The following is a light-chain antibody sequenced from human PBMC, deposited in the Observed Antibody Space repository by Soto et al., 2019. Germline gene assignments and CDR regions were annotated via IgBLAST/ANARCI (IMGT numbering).Light chain of an antibody. CDR1: SSDVGSYNL. V-gene: IGLV2-23*02. J-gene: IGLJ1*01. Sequence: QSVLTQPASVSGYPRQSITISCTGNSSDVGSYNLVSWYQQHPGKAPKLMIYEVSKRPSGVSNRFSGSKSGNTASLTISGLQAEDEVNYNCCSYVGTPWVYGTGTKVTVL. CDR3: CSYVGTPWV. CDR2: EVS.